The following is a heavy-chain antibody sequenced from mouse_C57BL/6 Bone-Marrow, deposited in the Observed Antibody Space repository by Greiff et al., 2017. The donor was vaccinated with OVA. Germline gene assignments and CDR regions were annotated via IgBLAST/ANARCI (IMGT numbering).Heavy chain of an antibody. Sequence: EVQVVESGGDLVKPGGSLKLSCAASGFTFSSYGMSWVRQTPDKRLEWVATISSGGSYTYYPDSVKGRFTISRDNAKNTLYLQMSSLKSEDTAMYYCARHKTGTVFAYWGQGTLVTVSA. J-gene: IGHJ3*01. D-gene: IGHD4-1*01. CDR1: GFTFSSYG. CDR2: ISSGGSYT. V-gene: IGHV5-6*01. CDR3: ARHKTGTVFAY.